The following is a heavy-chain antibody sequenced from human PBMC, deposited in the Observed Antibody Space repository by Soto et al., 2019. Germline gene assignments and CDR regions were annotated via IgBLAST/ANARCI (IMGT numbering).Heavy chain of an antibody. D-gene: IGHD3-9*01. CDR1: GCSFTSYW. Sequence: ESLKISCKGSGCSFTSYWISWVRQMPGKGLEWMGRIVPRDSYTNYSPSFQGHVTISADKSISTAYLQWSSLKASDTAMYYCARTDDFDWPPHYGMDVWGQGTTVTVSS. CDR3: ARTDDFDWPPHYGMDV. J-gene: IGHJ6*02. V-gene: IGHV5-10-1*01. CDR2: IVPRDSYT.